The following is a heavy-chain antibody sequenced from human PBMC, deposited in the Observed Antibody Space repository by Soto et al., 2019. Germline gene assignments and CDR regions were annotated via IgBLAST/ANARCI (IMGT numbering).Heavy chain of an antibody. CDR3: VRRVSGNYDY. Sequence: EVQLAESGGGMVQPGGSLRLSCVASGFTSSSYDMHWVRQAPGKGLEYVSSISSNGGTTYYGNSVKGRFTISRDNSKNTLYLQMGSLRAEDMAVYYCVRRVSGNYDYWGQGILVTVSS. CDR1: GFTSSSYD. V-gene: IGHV3-64*01. D-gene: IGHD1-7*01. CDR2: ISSNGGTT. J-gene: IGHJ4*02.